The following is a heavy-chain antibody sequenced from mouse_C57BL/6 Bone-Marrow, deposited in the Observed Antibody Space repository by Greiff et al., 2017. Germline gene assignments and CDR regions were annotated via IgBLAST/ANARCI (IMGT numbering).Heavy chain of an antibody. CDR2: IDPENGDT. CDR1: GFNFKDDY. D-gene: IGHD1-1*01. CDR3: TTHYYGLDY. J-gene: IGHJ2*01. V-gene: IGHV14-4*01. Sequence: VQLQQSGAELVRPGASVKLSCTASGFNFKDDYMHWVKQRPEQGLEWIGWIDPENGDTEYASKFQGKATITAATSSNTAYLQLSRLTSEDPAVYYCTTHYYGLDYWGQGTTLTVSS.